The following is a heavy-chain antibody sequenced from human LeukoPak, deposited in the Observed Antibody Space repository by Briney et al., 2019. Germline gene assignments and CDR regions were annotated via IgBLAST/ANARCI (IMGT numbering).Heavy chain of an antibody. CDR2: IFHSGDT. CDR3: ARARYSSSWYNYYYYYYMDV. CDR1: GDSISNNNW. Sequence: PSETLSLTCAVSGDSISNNNWWSWVRQPPGKGLEWIGEIFHSGDTNYKPSLKSRVTISVDKSKNQFSLKLSSVTAADTAVYYCARARYSSSWYNYYYYYYMDVWGKGTTVTVSS. D-gene: IGHD6-13*01. V-gene: IGHV4-4*02. J-gene: IGHJ6*03.